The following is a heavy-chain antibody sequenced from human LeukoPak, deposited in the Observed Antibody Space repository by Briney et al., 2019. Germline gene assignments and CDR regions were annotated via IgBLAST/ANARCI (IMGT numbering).Heavy chain of an antibody. J-gene: IGHJ5*02. V-gene: IGHV1-46*01. D-gene: IGHD1-26*01. CDR1: RYTFTSYY. CDR2: INPTGGST. CDR3: ARDNSVGDNAWWFDP. Sequence: ASVKVSCKASRYTFTSYYMHWVRQAPGQGLGWMGLINPTGGSTGYAQKFQGRVTMTRDMSTSTDYMELSSPRSEDTAIYYCARDNSVGDNAWWFDPWGQGTLVTVSS.